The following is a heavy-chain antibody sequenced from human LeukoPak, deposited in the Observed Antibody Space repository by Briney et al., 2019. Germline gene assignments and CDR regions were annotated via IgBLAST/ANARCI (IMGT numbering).Heavy chain of an antibody. D-gene: IGHD3-16*01. CDR2: ISADGGVK. J-gene: IGHJ4*02. CDR1: GITFSSHG. V-gene: IGHV3-30*03. CDR3: AREATWGQWYFDH. Sequence: GGSLRLSCVASGITFSSHGMDWVRQAPGKGLEWVAVISADGGVKHYADSVKGRFTLSRDNSKNTLYLQMNSLSVEDTAVSYCAREATWGQWYFDHWGQGTPVTVSS.